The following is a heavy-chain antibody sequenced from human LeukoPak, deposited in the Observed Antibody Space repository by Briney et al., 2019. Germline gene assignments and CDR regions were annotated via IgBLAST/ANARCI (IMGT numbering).Heavy chain of an antibody. D-gene: IGHD6-13*01. Sequence: PGGSLRLSCAASGFTFSSYAMSWVRQAPGKGLEWVSVLYSGGYTSYADSVKGRFTISRDNAKNSLYLQMNSLRAEDTAVYYCAKDIATAGHSAIDYWGQGTLVTVSS. CDR1: GFTFSSYA. CDR3: AKDIATAGHSAIDY. CDR2: LYSGGYT. V-gene: IGHV3-23*03. J-gene: IGHJ4*02.